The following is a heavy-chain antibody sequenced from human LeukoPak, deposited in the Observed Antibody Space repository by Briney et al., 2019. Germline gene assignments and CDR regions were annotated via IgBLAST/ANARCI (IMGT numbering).Heavy chain of an antibody. CDR2: INTNGNTT. CDR3: VRAYYDSTGRYFDY. V-gene: IGHV3-74*01. CDR1: GFTFSNYW. D-gene: IGHD3-22*01. Sequence: GGSLRLSCVASGFTFSNYWMHWVRQVPGKGLVWVSRINTNGNTTNYADSVKGRFTISRDNANNTLYLQMNSLRAEDTALYYCVRAYYDSTGRYFDYWGQGTLVTVSS. J-gene: IGHJ4*02.